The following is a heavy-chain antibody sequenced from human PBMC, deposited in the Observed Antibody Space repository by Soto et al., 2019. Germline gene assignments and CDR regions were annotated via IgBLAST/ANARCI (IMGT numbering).Heavy chain of an antibody. CDR2: INHSGST. J-gene: IGHJ3*02. Sequence: SETLSLTCAVYGGSFSGYYWSWIRQPPGKGLEWIGEINHSGSTNYNPSLKSRVTISVDTSKNQFSLKLSSVTAADTAVYYCARLTRYCSSTSCYADAFDIWGQGTMVTVSS. D-gene: IGHD2-2*01. CDR1: GGSFSGYY. CDR3: ARLTRYCSSTSCYADAFDI. V-gene: IGHV4-34*01.